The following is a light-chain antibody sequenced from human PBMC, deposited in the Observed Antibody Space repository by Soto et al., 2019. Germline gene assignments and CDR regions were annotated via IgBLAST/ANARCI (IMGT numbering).Light chain of an antibody. CDR3: SSYTTSRTRV. CDR2: EDN. V-gene: IGLV2-14*02. Sequence: QSVLTQPASVSGSPGQSITISCTGSSSDVGTYNLVSWYQQHPGKAPKLIIYEDNKRPSGLSNRFSGSKSGNTASLTIAGLQAGDEADYYCSSYTTSRTRVFGGGTKLTVL. CDR1: SSDVGTYNL. J-gene: IGLJ3*02.